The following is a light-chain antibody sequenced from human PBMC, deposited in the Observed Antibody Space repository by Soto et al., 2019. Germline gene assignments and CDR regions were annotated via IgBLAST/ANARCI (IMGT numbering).Light chain of an antibody. CDR3: QYYNNYCWT. J-gene: IGKJ1*01. V-gene: IGKV1-5*03. Sequence: DIQLTQSPSTLSASVGDRVTITCRARQSISSWLAWYQQKPGKAPKFLIYKTSNLESGLPSRFSGSGSGTEFTLTISSLQPDEFATYYCQYYNNYCWTFGQGTKVEIK. CDR1: QSISSW. CDR2: KTS.